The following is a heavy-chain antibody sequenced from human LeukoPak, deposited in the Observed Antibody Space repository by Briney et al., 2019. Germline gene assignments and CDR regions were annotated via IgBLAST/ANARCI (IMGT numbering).Heavy chain of an antibody. V-gene: IGHV1-2*02. D-gene: IGHD2/OR15-2a*01. J-gene: IGHJ4*02. Sequence: GASMKVSCKASGYTFTDHYMHWVRQAPGQGLEWMGWIDPDSGATKYAQGFQGRVTVTRDTSISTAYMELSRLRSDDTAVYYCARTRHGAVSFDNWGQGTLVTVSS. CDR3: ARTRHGAVSFDN. CDR1: GYTFTDHY. CDR2: IDPDSGAT.